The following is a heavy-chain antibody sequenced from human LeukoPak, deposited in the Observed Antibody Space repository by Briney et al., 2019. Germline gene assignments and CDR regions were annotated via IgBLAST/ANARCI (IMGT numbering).Heavy chain of an antibody. CDR3: ASRPQGSRVVVAGTTTTLFDY. CDR1: GGSFSTYY. Sequence: ASETLSLTCAVYGGSFSTYYWSWIRQPPGKGLEWIGEINHSGFTNYNPSLKSRVTISVDTSKNQFSLTLSSVTAADTAVYYCASRPQGSRVVVAGTTTTLFDYWGQGTLVTVSS. V-gene: IGHV4-34*01. D-gene: IGHD6-19*01. CDR2: INHSGFT. J-gene: IGHJ4*02.